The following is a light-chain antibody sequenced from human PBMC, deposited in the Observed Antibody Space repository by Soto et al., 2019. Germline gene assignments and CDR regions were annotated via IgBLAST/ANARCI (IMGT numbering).Light chain of an antibody. CDR1: QSVSTNF. CDR3: QQYGRTSWT. CDR2: GAS. Sequence: EIVLTQSPGTLSLSPGEGATLSCRASQSVSTNFFAWYQQKPGQAPRLLIYGASTRATGIPDRFSGSGSGTDFTLTIRRLEPEDCAVYYCQQYGRTSWTFGQGTKVEI. V-gene: IGKV3-20*01. J-gene: IGKJ1*01.